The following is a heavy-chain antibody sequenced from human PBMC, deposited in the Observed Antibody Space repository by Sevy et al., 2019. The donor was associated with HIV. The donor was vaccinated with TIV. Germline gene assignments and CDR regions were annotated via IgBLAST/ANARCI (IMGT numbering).Heavy chain of an antibody. D-gene: IGHD6-6*01. Sequence: GGSLRLSCAASGFPFSSYGMNWDRQAPGKGLEWVSYISDISSAIYYADSVKGRFTISRDNAKKSLYLQMNSLRAEDTAVYYCARGLAALPGYYYGMDVWGQGTTVTVSS. CDR2: ISDISSAI. CDR3: ARGLAALPGYYYGMDV. J-gene: IGHJ6*02. V-gene: IGHV3-48*01. CDR1: GFPFSSYG.